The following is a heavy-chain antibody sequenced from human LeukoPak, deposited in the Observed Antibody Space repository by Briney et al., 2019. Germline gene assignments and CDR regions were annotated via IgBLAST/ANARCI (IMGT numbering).Heavy chain of an antibody. D-gene: IGHD3-22*01. Sequence: PGGSLRLSCAASAFTVSSNYMSWVRQAPGKGLEWVSVIYSGGSTYYADSVKGRFTISRDNSKNTLYLQMNSLRAEDTAVYYCARVDSSGYFGAFDIWGQGTLVTVSS. CDR2: IYSGGST. CDR3: ARVDSSGYFGAFDI. V-gene: IGHV3-66*02. J-gene: IGHJ3*02. CDR1: AFTVSSNY.